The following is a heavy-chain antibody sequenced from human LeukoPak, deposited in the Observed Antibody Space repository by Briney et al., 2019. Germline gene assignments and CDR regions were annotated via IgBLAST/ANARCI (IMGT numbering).Heavy chain of an antibody. CDR3: ARAPDCSGGSCHGWFDY. CDR1: GFTVSSNY. D-gene: IGHD2-15*01. J-gene: IGHJ4*02. Sequence: GGPLRLSCAASGFTVSSNYMSWVRQAPGKGLECVSVIYSAGTTYYPDSMKGRFTISRDKSKNTLYLQMNSLRVEDTAVYYCARAPDCSGGSCHGWFDYWGQGTLVTVSS. V-gene: IGHV3-53*01. CDR2: IYSAGTT.